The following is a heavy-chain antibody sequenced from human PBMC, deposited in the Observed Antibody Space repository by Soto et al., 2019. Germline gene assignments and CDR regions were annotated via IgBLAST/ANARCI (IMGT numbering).Heavy chain of an antibody. D-gene: IGHD1-1*01. CDR3: ATLSATTDY. J-gene: IGHJ4*02. CDR1: GFTFSSYW. Sequence: PGGSLRLSCAASGFTFSSYWMHWVRQAPGEGLVWVSQIDADGRSPSYAGSVKGRFTISRDNAKSTLYLQMNSLRADDTAVYFCATLSATTDYWGQGTLVTVSS. V-gene: IGHV3-74*01. CDR2: IDADGRSP.